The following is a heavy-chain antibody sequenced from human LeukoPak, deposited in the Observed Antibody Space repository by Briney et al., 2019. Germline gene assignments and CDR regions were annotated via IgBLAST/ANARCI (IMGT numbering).Heavy chain of an antibody. CDR2: ISGYNGHT. V-gene: IGHV1-18*01. J-gene: IGHJ4*02. CDR1: GYTFTNYG. Sequence: ASVKVSCEASGYTFTNYGISWVRQAPGQGLEWLGWISGYNGHTKYTQKLQGRVAMTTDTSTTTAYMEMKSLRSDDTAVYYCARGFPPRIYYDSSGYYSYYFDHWGQGTLVTVSS. D-gene: IGHD3-22*01. CDR3: ARGFPPRIYYDSSGYYSYYFDH.